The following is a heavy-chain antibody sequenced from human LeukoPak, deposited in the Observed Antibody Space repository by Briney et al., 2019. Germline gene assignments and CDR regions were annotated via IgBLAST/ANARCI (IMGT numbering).Heavy chain of an antibody. D-gene: IGHD6-13*01. CDR1: GVTVGNNY. Sequence: SGGSLRLSCAASGVTVGNNYMNWVRQAPGKGLEWVALIYSGGTKQYADSVKGRFTISRANSKNTLYLQMNNLRVDDTAVYYCARDPPAVATNTYGWGQGTLVTVSA. CDR2: IYSGGTK. J-gene: IGHJ4*02. CDR3: ARDPPAVATNTYG. V-gene: IGHV3-66*01.